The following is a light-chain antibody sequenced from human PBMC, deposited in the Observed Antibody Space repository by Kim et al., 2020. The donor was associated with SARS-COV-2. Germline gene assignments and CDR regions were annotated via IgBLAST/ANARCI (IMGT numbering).Light chain of an antibody. CDR3: MQGIPPIT. V-gene: IGKV2-30*01. CDR1: QSLVYSDGNTY. Sequence: DVVMTQSPLSLPVTLGQPASISCRSSQSLVYSDGNTYLNWFQQRPGQSPRRLIYKVSNRDSGVPDRFSGSGSGTDFTLKISRVEAEDVGVNYCMQGIPPITFGQGTRLEIK. J-gene: IGKJ5*01. CDR2: KVS.